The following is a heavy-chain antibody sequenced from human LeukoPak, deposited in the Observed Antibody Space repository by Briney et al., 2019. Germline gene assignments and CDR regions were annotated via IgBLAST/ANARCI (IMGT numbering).Heavy chain of an antibody. D-gene: IGHD4-23*01. CDR3: ARGGGGNALDY. Sequence: SETMSLTCTVYGDSIGSGGYYWNWIRQHPGKDLEQIGYIYYSGSTYYSPSLRSRVTISVDTSQNQFSLKLRSVTAADTAVYYCARGGGGNALDYWGQGTLVTVSS. V-gene: IGHV4-31*03. J-gene: IGHJ4*02. CDR1: GDSIGSGGYY. CDR2: IYYSGST.